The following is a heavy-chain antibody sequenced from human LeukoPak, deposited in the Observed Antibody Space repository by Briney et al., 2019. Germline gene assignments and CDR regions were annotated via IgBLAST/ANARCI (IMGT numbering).Heavy chain of an antibody. CDR1: GDSISSGDYY. J-gene: IGHJ4*02. CDR2: ISSSGST. V-gene: IGHV4-61*02. Sequence: SETLSLTCTVSGDSISSGDYYWSWIRQPAGKGLEWIGRISSSGSTNYNPSLKSRVTISVDTSKNQFSLKLSSVTAADTAVYYCARVMHYDFWSGSARFDYWGQGTLVTVSS. D-gene: IGHD3-3*01. CDR3: ARVMHYDFWSGSARFDY.